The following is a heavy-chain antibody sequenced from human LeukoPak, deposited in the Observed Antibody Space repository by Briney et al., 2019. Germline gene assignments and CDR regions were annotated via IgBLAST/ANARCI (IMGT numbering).Heavy chain of an antibody. CDR1: GFTVSSNY. D-gene: IGHD3-3*01. Sequence: GGSLRLSCAASGFTVSSNYMSWVRQAPGKGLEWVSVIYSGGSTYYADSVKGRFTISRDNSKNTLYLQMNSLRAEDTAVYYCASLFGVVNLEGYWGQGTLVTVSS. J-gene: IGHJ4*02. CDR3: ASLFGVVNLEGY. V-gene: IGHV3-53*01. CDR2: IYSGGST.